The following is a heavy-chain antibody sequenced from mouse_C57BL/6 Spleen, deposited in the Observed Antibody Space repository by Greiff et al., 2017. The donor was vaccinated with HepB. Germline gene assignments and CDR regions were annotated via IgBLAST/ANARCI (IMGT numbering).Heavy chain of an antibody. CDR2: IDPSDSYT. V-gene: IGHV1-59*01. J-gene: IGHJ2*01. D-gene: IGHD1-1*01. CDR1: GYTFTSYW. CDR3: ARRRYYGPFDY. Sequence: QVQLQQSGAELVRPGTSVKLSCKASGYTFTSYWMHWVKQRPGQGLEWIGVIDPSDSYTNYNQKFKGKATLTVDTSSSTAYMQLSSLTSEDSAVYYCARRRYYGPFDYWGQGTTLTVSS.